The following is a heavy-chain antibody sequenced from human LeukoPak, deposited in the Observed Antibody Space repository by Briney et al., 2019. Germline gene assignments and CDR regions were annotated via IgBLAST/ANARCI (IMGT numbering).Heavy chain of an antibody. CDR1: GGSISSYY. CDR3: ARGERYCSGGSCYVDYYYYYYGMDV. V-gene: IGHV4-59*01. J-gene: IGHJ6*02. Sequence: SETLSLTCTVAGGSISSYYWSWTRQPPGKGLEWIGYIYYSGSTNYNPSLKSRVTISVDTSKNQFSLKLSSVTAADTAVYYCARGERYCSGGSCYVDYYYYYYGMDVWGQGTTVTVSS. CDR2: IYYSGST. D-gene: IGHD2-15*01.